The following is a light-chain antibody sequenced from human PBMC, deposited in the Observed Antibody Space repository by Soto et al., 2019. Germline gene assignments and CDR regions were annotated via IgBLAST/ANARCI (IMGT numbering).Light chain of an antibody. CDR3: MQGTHWPYT. V-gene: IGKV2-30*01. CDR2: KVS. Sequence: DAVMTQSPLSLPVTLGQPASISCRSSQSLVYSDGNTYLNWFHQRPGQSPRRLIYKVSNRDSGVPDRFSGIGLATYFTLKISRVEAEDVGVYYCMQGTHWPYTFGQGTKLEIK. CDR1: QSLVYSDGNTY. J-gene: IGKJ2*01.